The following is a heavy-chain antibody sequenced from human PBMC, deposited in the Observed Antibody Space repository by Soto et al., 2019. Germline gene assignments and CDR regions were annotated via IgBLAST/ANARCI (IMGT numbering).Heavy chain of an antibody. J-gene: IGHJ3*01. Sequence: GGSLRLSCAASGFTFSTYAMHWVRQAPGKGLEWAAVISYDGSNKYYADSVKGRFTISRDNSKNTLYLQMNSLRTEDTAVYYSARETEAFDFWGQGTMVTVSS. CDR3: ARETEAFDF. CDR2: ISYDGSNK. CDR1: GFTFSTYA. V-gene: IGHV3-30-3*01.